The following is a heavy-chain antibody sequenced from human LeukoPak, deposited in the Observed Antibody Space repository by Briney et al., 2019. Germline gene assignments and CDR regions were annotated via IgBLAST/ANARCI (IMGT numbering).Heavy chain of an antibody. V-gene: IGHV4-59*12. J-gene: IGHJ4*02. Sequence: SETLSLTCTVSGGSISSYYWSWIRRPPGKGLEWIGYIYYSGSTNYNPSLKSRVTISVDTSKNQFSLKLSSVTAADTAVYYCARDRVRITGTTGVFDYWGQGTLVTVSS. CDR2: IYYSGST. D-gene: IGHD1-7*01. CDR3: ARDRVRITGTTGVFDY. CDR1: GGSISSYY.